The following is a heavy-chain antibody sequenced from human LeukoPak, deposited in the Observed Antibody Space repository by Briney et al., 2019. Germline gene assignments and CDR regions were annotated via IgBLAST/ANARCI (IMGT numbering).Heavy chain of an antibody. CDR1: GHLFSIYA. CDR3: AKDPRSPLVDQDNWFDP. Sequence: GGSLRLFCAASGHLFSIYAMSWVRQAPGKGLEWVSAISGSGGSTYYADSVKGRFTISRDNYKNTLYLQKNSLRAEDTAVYYCAKDPRSPLVDQDNWFDPWGQGTLVTVSS. V-gene: IGHV3-23*01. J-gene: IGHJ5*02. D-gene: IGHD6-6*01. CDR2: ISGSGGST.